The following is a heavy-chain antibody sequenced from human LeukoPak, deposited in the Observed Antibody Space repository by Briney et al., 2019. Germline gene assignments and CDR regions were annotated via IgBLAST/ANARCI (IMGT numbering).Heavy chain of an antibody. Sequence: GSLRLSCAASGFTFSSYAMSWVRQAPGKGLEWVSAISDSGRTYYADSVKGRFTISRDNSKNTLYLQMNSLRAEATAVYYCAKGTVYPNWFDPWGQGTLVTVSS. V-gene: IGHV3-23*01. CDR2: ISDSGRT. CDR1: GFTFSSYA. D-gene: IGHD2-8*01. J-gene: IGHJ5*02. CDR3: AKGTVYPNWFDP.